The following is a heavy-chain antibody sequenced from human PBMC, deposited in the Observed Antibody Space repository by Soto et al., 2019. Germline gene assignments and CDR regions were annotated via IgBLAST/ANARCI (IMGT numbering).Heavy chain of an antibody. Sequence: GVSVKVSCKASGYTFSNFGFTWVRQAPGQGLEWVGWISAYNGNTDFAQKFQGRVTMTTDTSTSTAYMELWYLTSDDTAVYYCSRAGAYGSFYFFDYWGQGTLVTVSS. CDR1: GYTFSNFG. J-gene: IGHJ4*02. CDR3: SRAGAYGSFYFFDY. D-gene: IGHD3-10*01. CDR2: ISAYNGNT. V-gene: IGHV1-18*01.